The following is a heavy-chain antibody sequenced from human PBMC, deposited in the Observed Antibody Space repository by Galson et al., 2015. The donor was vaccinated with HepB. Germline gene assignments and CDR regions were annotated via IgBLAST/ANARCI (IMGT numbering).Heavy chain of an antibody. CDR3: ARDRGRYCSSTSCRYGMDV. D-gene: IGHD2-2*01. CDR1: GFTFSSYG. V-gene: IGHV3-33*08. J-gene: IGHJ6*02. Sequence: SLRLSCAASGFTFSSYGMHWVRQAPGKGLEWVAVIWYDGSNKYYADSVKGRFTISRDNSKNTPYLQMNSLRAEDTAVYYCARDRGRYCSSTSCRYGMDVWGQGTTVTVSS. CDR2: IWYDGSNK.